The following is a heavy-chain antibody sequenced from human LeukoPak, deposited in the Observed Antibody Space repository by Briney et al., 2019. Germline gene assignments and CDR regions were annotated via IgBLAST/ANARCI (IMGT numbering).Heavy chain of an antibody. CDR3: ARAHYRYCSSTSCYDNWFDP. Sequence: SETLSLTCTVSGGSISSGSYYWSWIRQPAGKGLEWIGRIYTNGSTNYNPSLKSRVTISVDTSKNQFSLKLSSVTAADTAVYYCARAHYRYCSSTSCYDNWFDPWGQGTLVTVSS. J-gene: IGHJ5*02. V-gene: IGHV4-61*02. CDR2: IYTNGST. CDR1: GGSISSGSYY. D-gene: IGHD2-2*01.